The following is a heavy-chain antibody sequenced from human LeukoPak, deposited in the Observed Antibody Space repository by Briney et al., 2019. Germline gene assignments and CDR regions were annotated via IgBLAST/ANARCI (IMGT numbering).Heavy chain of an antibody. V-gene: IGHV3-21*01. D-gene: IGHD1-14*01. CDR2: ISSSTTNI. J-gene: IGHJ4*02. Sequence: GGSLRLSCAASGFTFSSYSMNWVRQAPGKGLEWVSSISSSTTNIYYADSVKGRFTISRDNAKNSLYLQMNSLRAEDTAVYYCARDHGTTVDYWGQGTLVTVSS. CDR1: GFTFSSYS. CDR3: ARDHGTTVDY.